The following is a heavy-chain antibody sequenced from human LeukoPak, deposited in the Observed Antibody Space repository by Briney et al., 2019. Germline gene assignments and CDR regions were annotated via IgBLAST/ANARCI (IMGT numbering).Heavy chain of an antibody. J-gene: IGHJ4*02. V-gene: IGHV3-23*01. CDR2: ISASGGNS. Sequence: GGSLRLSCAASGFTVSSNYMSWVRQASGRGLEWVSLISASGGNSYYADSVKGRFTVSRDSSKNTLHLQMNSLRAEDTAVYYCARDIELSCWGQGTLVTVSS. CDR3: ARDIELSC. CDR1: GFTVSSNY. D-gene: IGHD1-26*01.